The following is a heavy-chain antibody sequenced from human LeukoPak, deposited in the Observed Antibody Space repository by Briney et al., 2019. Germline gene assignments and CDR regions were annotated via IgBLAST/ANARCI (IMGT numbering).Heavy chain of an antibody. J-gene: IGHJ5*02. Sequence: SETVSLTGAVNGVSFSGDYWSWIRQPPGKGLEWIGEINHSGSTNYNPSLKSRVTISVDTSKNQFSLKLSSVAAADTAVYYCARGLGSYYNWFGPWGQGTLVTVSS. CDR3: ARGLGSYYNWFGP. CDR1: GVSFSGDY. D-gene: IGHD1-26*01. CDR2: INHSGST. V-gene: IGHV4-34*01.